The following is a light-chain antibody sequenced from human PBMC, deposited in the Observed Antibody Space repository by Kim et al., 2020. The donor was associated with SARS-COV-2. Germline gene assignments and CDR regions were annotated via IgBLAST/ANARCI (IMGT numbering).Light chain of an antibody. J-gene: IGLJ3*02. V-gene: IGLV1-44*01. CDR2: SND. CDR3: AAWDDSLNGSV. CDR1: RSNIGSTV. Sequence: GQRVTISCSRRRSNIGSTVVNWYRQLPGTAPKLLIYSNDYRPSGVPDRFSGSKSGTSASLDISGLQSEDEADYYCAAWDDSLNGSVFGGGTQLTVL.